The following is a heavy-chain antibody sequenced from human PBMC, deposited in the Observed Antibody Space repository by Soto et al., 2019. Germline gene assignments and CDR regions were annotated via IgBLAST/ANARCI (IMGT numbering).Heavy chain of an antibody. CDR3: ARHSRIHDYSDSSASADALDI. J-gene: IGHJ3*02. CDR1: GYSFPTYW. Sequence: PGQHLKISCKGYGYSFPTYWLAWARQMPWKGLDWVGRMYTGDSDARYIPSFQGRGTMSAGKSIKAAYLQWSTLKASDTAMYFCARHSRIHDYSDSSASADALDIWRQATIVTVSS. D-gene: IGHD3-22*01. CDR2: MYTGDSDA. V-gene: IGHV5-51*01.